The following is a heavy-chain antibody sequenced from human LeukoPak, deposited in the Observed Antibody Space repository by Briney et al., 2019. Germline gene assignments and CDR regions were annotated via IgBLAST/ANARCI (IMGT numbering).Heavy chain of an antibody. D-gene: IGHD2-2*01. CDR3: ARGDIVVVPAAIAYGMDV. Sequence: SETPSLTCTVSGGSISSYYWSWIRQPPGKGLEWIGYIYYSGSTNYNPSLKSRVTISVDTSKNQFSLKLSSVTAADTAVYYCARGDIVVVPAAIAYGMDVWGKGPRSPSPQ. V-gene: IGHV4-59*01. J-gene: IGHJ6*04. CDR2: IYYSGST. CDR1: GGSISSYY.